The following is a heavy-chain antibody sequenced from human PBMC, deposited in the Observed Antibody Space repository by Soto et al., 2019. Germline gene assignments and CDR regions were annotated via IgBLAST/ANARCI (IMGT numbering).Heavy chain of an antibody. CDR2: IYHSGST. V-gene: IGHV4-30-2*01. D-gene: IGHD3-10*01. Sequence: SETLSLTCAVSGGSISSGGYSWSWIRQLPGKGLEWIGYIYHSGSTHYNPSLKSRVTISVDRSKNQFSLKLSSVTAADTAVYYCARGEVRGVIAYWGQGTLVTVSS. CDR1: GGSISSGGYS. J-gene: IGHJ4*02. CDR3: ARGEVRGVIAY.